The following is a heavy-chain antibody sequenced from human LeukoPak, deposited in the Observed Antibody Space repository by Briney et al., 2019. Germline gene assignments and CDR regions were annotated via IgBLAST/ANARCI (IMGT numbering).Heavy chain of an antibody. CDR2: ITSGGDFI. J-gene: IGHJ4*02. D-gene: IGHD3-9*01. CDR1: GFTFNTFN. CDR3: ARGHYDVLAASYKWTPDY. Sequence: PGGSLRLSCAASGFTFNTFNMNWVRQAPGKGLEWVSSITSGGDFIYYADSVKGRFTTSRDNAKNSLSLQLNSLRVEDTAVYYCARGHYDVLAASYKWTPDYWGQGTLVTVSS. V-gene: IGHV3-21*01.